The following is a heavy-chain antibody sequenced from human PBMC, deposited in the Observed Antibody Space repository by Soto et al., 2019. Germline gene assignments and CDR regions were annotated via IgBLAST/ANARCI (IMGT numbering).Heavy chain of an antibody. D-gene: IGHD3-3*01. V-gene: IGHV5-51*01. CDR3: ARGIPNYDFWRSYMDG. J-gene: IGHJ6*03. CDR2: IYPGDSDT. CDR1: GYSFTSYW. Sequence: ESLKISCKGSGYSFTSYWIGWVRQMPGKGLEWMGIIYPGDSDTRYSPSFQGQVTISADKSISTAYLQWSSLKASDTAMYYCARGIPNYDFWRSYMDGWGKGTTVTVSS.